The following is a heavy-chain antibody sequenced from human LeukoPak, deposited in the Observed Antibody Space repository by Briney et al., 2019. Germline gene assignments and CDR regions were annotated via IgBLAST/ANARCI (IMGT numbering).Heavy chain of an antibody. V-gene: IGHV1-8*01. CDR3: ARRRIAAAAKVFDY. D-gene: IGHD6-13*01. Sequence: ASVKVTCKASGYTFTSYDINWVRQATGQGLEWVGWMNPNSGNTGYAQKFQGRVTMTRNTSISTAYMELSSLRSEDTAVYYCARRRIAAAAKVFDYWGQGTLVTVSS. CDR2: MNPNSGNT. J-gene: IGHJ4*02. CDR1: GYTFTSYD.